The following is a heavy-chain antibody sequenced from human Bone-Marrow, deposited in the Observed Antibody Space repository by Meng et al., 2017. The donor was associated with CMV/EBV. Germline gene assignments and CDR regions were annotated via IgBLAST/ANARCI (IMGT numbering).Heavy chain of an antibody. CDR1: GGSISSYY. CDR2: IYYSGST. V-gene: IGHV4-59*01. Sequence: SETLSLTCTVSGGSISSYYWSWIRQPPGKGLEWIGYIYYSGSTNYNPSLKSRVTTSVDTSKNQFSLKLSSVTAADTAVYYCARDSRYCSGGSCRPGVDYWGEGTLVTVSS. CDR3: ARDSRYCSGGSCRPGVDY. D-gene: IGHD2-15*01. J-gene: IGHJ4*02.